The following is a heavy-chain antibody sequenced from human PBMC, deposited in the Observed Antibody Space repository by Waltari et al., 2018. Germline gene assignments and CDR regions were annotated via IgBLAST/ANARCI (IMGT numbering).Heavy chain of an antibody. J-gene: IGHJ6*03. D-gene: IGHD6-13*01. V-gene: IGHV4-4*07. CDR3: ARDSSNWSSYYYYYMDV. CDR1: GGSLSIYY. CDR2: IYTSGTP. Sequence: QVQLQASGPGLVKPSETLSLTCTVSGGSLSIYYWSWIRQPAGKGLEWIGRIYTSGTPNYNPSLKSRVTMSEDTSKNQFFLRLSSVTAADTAVYYCARDSSNWSSYYYYYMDVWGKGTTVTVSS.